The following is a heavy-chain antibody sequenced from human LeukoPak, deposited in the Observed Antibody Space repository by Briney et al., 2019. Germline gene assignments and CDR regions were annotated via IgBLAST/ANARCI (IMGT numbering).Heavy chain of an antibody. CDR1: SDSISSGVYY. V-gene: IGHV4-30-4*01. J-gene: IGHJ4*02. Sequence: SQTLSLTCTVSSDSISSGVYYWSWIRQPAGKGLEFIGYINKNGGTYCNPPLKSRVSISIDTSKNQFSLKLTSVTAADTAVYFCAREHKSYGDYPYYFDSWGQGTLVTVSS. CDR3: AREHKSYGDYPYYFDS. D-gene: IGHD4-17*01. CDR2: INKNGGT.